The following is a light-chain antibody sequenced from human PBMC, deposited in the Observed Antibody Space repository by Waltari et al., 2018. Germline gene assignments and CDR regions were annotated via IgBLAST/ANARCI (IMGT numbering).Light chain of an antibody. CDR2: GAS. V-gene: IGKV3-20*01. CDR1: QSVSSSY. Sequence: EIVLTQSPGTLSLSPGERATLSCRASQSVSSSYLAWYQQNPGQAPRLLIDGASSRATGIPDRFSGSGSGTDFTLTISRLEPEDFATYYCQQFNSYPLTFGGGTKVEIK. J-gene: IGKJ4*01. CDR3: QQFNSYPLT.